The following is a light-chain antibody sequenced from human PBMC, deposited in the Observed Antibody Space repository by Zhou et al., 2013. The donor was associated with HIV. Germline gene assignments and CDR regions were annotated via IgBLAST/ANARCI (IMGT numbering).Light chain of an antibody. CDR3: QQYGSSPAYT. CDR1: QSVSSNY. J-gene: IGKJ2*01. V-gene: IGKV3-20*01. CDR2: RAS. Sequence: EIVLTQSPGTLSLSPGERATLSCRASQSVSSNYLAWYQQKPGQAPRLLIYRASSRATGIPDRFSGSGSGTDFTLTISRLEPEDFAVYYCQQYGSSPAYTFGQGTKLEIK.